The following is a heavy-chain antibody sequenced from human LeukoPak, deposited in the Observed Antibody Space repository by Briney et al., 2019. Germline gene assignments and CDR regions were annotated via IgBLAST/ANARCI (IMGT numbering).Heavy chain of an antibody. CDR2: YDPEDGET. Sequence: ASVKVFCKVSGCTLTELSMPWVRQAPGKGLERMGGYDPEDGETIYAQKFQGRVTMTEDTSTDTAYMELSSLRSEDTAVYYCATLYCSSTSCYAAWFDPWGQGTLVTVSS. CDR3: ATLYCSSTSCYAAWFDP. J-gene: IGHJ5*02. CDR1: GCTLTELS. D-gene: IGHD2-2*01. V-gene: IGHV1-24*01.